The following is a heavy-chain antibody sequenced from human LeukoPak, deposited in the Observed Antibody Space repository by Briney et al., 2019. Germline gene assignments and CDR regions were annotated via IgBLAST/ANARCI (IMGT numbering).Heavy chain of an antibody. CDR1: GGSISSYY. J-gene: IGHJ4*02. CDR3: ARDRVSDILTYYFDY. V-gene: IGHV4-59*01. Sequence: SETLSLTCTVSGGSISSYYWSWIRQPPGKGLEWIGYIYYSGSTNYNPSLKSRVTISVDTSKNQFSLKLSSVTAADTAVYYCARDRVSDILTYYFDYWGQGTLVTVSS. CDR2: IYYSGST. D-gene: IGHD3-9*01.